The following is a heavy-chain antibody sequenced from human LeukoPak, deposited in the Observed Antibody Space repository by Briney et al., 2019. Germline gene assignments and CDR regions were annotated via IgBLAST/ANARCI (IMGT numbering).Heavy chain of an antibody. CDR3: AREWSGIAAAGTGGVWTWFDP. CDR1: GFTFSSYS. Sequence: PGGSLRLPCAASGFTFSSYSMNWVRQAPGKGLEWVSSISSSSSYIYYADSVKGRFTISRDNAKNSLYLQMNSLRAEDTAVYYCAREWSGIAAAGTGGVWTWFDPWGQGTLVTVSS. CDR2: ISSSSSYI. J-gene: IGHJ5*02. V-gene: IGHV3-21*01. D-gene: IGHD6-13*01.